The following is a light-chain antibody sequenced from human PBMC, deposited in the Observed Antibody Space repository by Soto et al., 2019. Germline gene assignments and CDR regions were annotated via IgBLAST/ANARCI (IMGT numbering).Light chain of an antibody. V-gene: IGLV2-14*01. CDR1: NSDVGIYDF. Sequence: QSVLTQPGSVSGTPGQSITISCTGSNSDVGIYDFVSWYQHHPGRAPKLIVSEVSHRPSGVSNRFSGSKSGNTASLTISGLQSEDEADYYCISYPSDDVSYAFGIANKVTVL. J-gene: IGLJ1*01. CDR3: ISYPSDDVSYA. CDR2: EVS.